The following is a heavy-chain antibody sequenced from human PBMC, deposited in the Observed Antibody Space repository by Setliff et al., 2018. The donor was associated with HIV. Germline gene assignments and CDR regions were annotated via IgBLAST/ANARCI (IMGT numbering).Heavy chain of an antibody. J-gene: IGHJ3*02. D-gene: IGHD3-3*01. V-gene: IGHV4-39*01. CDR2: VYYSGTT. CDR3: ARHFSIFGVTIISNDAFDI. Sequence: PSETLSLTCTVSGGSISSSSYYWGWVRQPPGKGLEWIGSVYYSGTTYYNPSLTSRVTISVDTSKNQFSLKLTSVTAADTALYYCARHFSIFGVTIISNDAFDICGRGTMVTVSS. CDR1: GGSISSSSYY.